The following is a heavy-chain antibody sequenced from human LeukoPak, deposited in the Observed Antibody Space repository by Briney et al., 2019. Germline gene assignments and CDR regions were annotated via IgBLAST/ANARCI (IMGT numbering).Heavy chain of an antibody. CDR3: ARDGFTMIVVGWYFDL. J-gene: IGHJ2*01. Sequence: GGSLRLSCAGSGFTFSSYGMHWVRQAPGKGLEWVAVIWYDGSNKYYADSVKGRFTISRDNSKKTLYLQMNSLRADDTAVYYCARDGFTMIVVGWYFDLWGRRTLVTVSS. D-gene: IGHD3-22*01. V-gene: IGHV3-33*08. CDR1: GFTFSSYG. CDR2: IWYDGSNK.